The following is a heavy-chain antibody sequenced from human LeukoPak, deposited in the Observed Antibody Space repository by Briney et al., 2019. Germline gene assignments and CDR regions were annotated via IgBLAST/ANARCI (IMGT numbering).Heavy chain of an antibody. V-gene: IGHV3-33*05. CDR2: ISHDGSIQ. J-gene: IGHJ3*01. CDR3: GRDPNGDYVGAFDF. D-gene: IGHD4-17*01. Sequence: PGGSLRLSCAASGFSFSYFGMHWLRQAPGKGLEWVAVISHDGSIQNYADSVRGRFTISRDNYKSTLYLQMNSLRVGDTAVYYCGRDPNGDYVGAFDFGGQGTLVTVSS. CDR1: GFSFSYFG.